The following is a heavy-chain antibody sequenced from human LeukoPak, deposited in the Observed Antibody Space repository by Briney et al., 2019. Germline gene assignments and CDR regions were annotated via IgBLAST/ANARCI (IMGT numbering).Heavy chain of an antibody. CDR3: ARDPDYGGNRGY. J-gene: IGHJ4*02. CDR1: GFTFSSYW. D-gene: IGHD4-23*01. V-gene: IGHV3-21*01. CDR2: ISSSSSYI. Sequence: PGGSLRLSCAASGFTFSSYWMSWVRQAPGKGLEWVSSISSSSSYIYYADSVKGRFTISRDNAKNSLYPQMNSLRAEDTAVYYCARDPDYGGNRGYWGQGTLVTVSS.